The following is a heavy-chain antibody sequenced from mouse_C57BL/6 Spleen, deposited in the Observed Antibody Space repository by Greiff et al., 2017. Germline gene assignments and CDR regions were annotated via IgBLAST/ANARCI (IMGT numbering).Heavy chain of an antibody. V-gene: IGHV1-52*01. J-gene: IGHJ2*01. D-gene: IGHD1-1*01. CDR2: IDPSDSET. CDR1: GYTFTSYW. Sequence: QVQLQQPGAELVRPGPSVKLSCKASGYTFTSYWMHWVKQRPIQGLEWIGNIDPSDSETHYNQKFKDKATLTVDKSSSTAYMQLSSLTSEDSAVYYCARSSTVYYFDYWGQGTTLTVSS. CDR3: ARSSTVYYFDY.